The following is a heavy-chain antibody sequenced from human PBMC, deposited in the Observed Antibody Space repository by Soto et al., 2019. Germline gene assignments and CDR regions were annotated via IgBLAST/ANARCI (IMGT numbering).Heavy chain of an antibody. CDR1: GGSISSYY. Sequence: PSGTLSLTCTVSGGSISSYYWSWIRQPAGKGLEWIGRIYTSGSTNYNPSLKSRVTMSVDTSKNQFSLKLSSVTAADTAVYYCARVGYSYGYGGWFDPWGQGTLVTVSS. D-gene: IGHD5-18*01. CDR3: ARVGYSYGYGGWFDP. J-gene: IGHJ5*02. CDR2: IYTSGST. V-gene: IGHV4-4*07.